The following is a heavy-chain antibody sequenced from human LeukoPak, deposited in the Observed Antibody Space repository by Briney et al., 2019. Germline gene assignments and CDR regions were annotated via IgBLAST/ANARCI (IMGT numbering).Heavy chain of an antibody. Sequence: SETLSFTCAGYGGSFSGYYWSWIRQPPGKGLKWIGEINHSGSTNYNPSLKSRVTISVDTSKNQFSLKLSSVTAADTAVYYCATNYDILTGPHAKFDPWGKGTLVTVSS. J-gene: IGHJ5*02. CDR2: INHSGST. V-gene: IGHV4-34*01. CDR3: ATNYDILTGPHAKFDP. CDR1: GGSFSGYY. D-gene: IGHD3-9*01.